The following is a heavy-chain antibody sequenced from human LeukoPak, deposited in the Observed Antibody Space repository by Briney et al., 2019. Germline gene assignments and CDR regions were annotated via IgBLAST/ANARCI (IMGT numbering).Heavy chain of an antibody. D-gene: IGHD3-9*01. J-gene: IGHJ4*02. CDR1: GFTFSSYA. CDR2: ISGSGGST. V-gene: IGHV3-23*01. Sequence: GGPLRLSCAASGFTFSSYAMSWVRQAPGKGLEWVSAISGSGGSTYYADSVKGRFTISRDNSKNTLYLQMNSLRAEDTAVYYCANLRYFDWLQKSTFDYWGQGTLVTVSS. CDR3: ANLRYFDWLQKSTFDY.